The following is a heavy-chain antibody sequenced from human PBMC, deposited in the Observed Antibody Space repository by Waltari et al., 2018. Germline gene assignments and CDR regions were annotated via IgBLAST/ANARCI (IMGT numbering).Heavy chain of an antibody. CDR1: GASITYGFY. D-gene: IGHD6-25*01. Sequence: QVQLQESGPGLVKPSETLSLTCSVSGASITYGFYWAWIRPPPGKGLEYIGNIYHSDTGDYNPSLQSRVTMSVDTSKNQFSLELRSVTAADTAIYYCARDRTRRLDPWGQGILVTVSS. J-gene: IGHJ5*02. V-gene: IGHV4-38-2*02. CDR3: ARDRTRRLDP. CDR2: IYHSDTG.